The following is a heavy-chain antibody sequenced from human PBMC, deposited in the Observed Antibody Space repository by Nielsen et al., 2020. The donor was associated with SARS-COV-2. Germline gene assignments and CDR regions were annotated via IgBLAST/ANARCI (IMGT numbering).Heavy chain of an antibody. CDR1: GGSISSSSYY. CDR3: ARAFSSWIVVVINAFDI. J-gene: IGHJ3*02. CDR2: IYYSGST. V-gene: IGHV4-31*03. D-gene: IGHD3-22*01. Sequence: SETLSLTCTVSGGSISSSSYYWGWIRQHPGKGLEWIGYIYYSGSTYYNPSLKSRVTISVDTSKNQFSLKLSSVTAADTAVYYCARAFSSWIVVVINAFDIWGQGTMVTVSS.